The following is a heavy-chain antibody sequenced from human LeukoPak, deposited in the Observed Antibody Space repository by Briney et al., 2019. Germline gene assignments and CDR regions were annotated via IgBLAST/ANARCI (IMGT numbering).Heavy chain of an antibody. D-gene: IGHD2/OR15-2a*01. Sequence: SETLSLTCAVSDYSISNAYYWGWIRQPPGKGLEWIGSIAHGGSTHYNASLKSRVTISLEASKNQFSLRLSSVTAADTAVYYCARQADVPSSIGYFDFWGQGAPVTVSS. CDR2: IAHGGST. J-gene: IGHJ4*02. CDR1: DYSISNAYY. V-gene: IGHV4-38-2*01. CDR3: ARQADVPSSIGYFDF.